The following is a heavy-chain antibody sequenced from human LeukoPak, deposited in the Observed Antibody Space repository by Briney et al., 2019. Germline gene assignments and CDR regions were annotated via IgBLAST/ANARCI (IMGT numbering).Heavy chain of an antibody. CDR3: ARVAYYYDSAGKSLKFFYGMDV. V-gene: IGHV1-8*01. Sequence: ASVKVSCKASGYTFTNYEINWVRQGTGQGLEWLGWMNPSSGNTGYAQKFQGRVTMTRDTSISTAYMELSSLRSEDTAVYYCARVAYYYDSAGKSLKFFYGMDVRGQGTTVTVSS. J-gene: IGHJ6*02. D-gene: IGHD3-22*01. CDR2: MNPSSGNT. CDR1: GYTFTNYE.